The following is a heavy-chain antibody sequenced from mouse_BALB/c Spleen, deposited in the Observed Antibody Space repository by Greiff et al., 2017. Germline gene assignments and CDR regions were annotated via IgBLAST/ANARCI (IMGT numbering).Heavy chain of an antibody. CDR1: GFTFSDYY. J-gene: IGHJ3*01. V-gene: IGHV5-4*02. D-gene: IGHD1-1*01. CDR2: ISDGGSFT. Sequence: DVKLVESGGGLVKPGGSLKLSCAASGFTFSDYYMYWVRQTPEKRLEWVATISDGGSFTYYPDSVKGRFTISRDNAKNNLYLQMSSLKSEDTAMYYCASPYGSSQGFAYWGQGTLVTVSA. CDR3: ASPYGSSQGFAY.